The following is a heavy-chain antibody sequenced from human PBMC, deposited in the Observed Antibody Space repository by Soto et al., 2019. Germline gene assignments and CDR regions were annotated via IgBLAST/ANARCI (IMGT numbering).Heavy chain of an antibody. CDR3: ALSAGGIAVFAL. CDR2: ISDTGIT. Sequence: PSETLSLTCTVSGRSISSYYWIWIRQPPGKGLESIGYISDTGITNYNPSLKSRVTISVGASKNQFSLKLGSVTAADTAMYFCALSAGGIAVFALWGQGTLVTVSS. J-gene: IGHJ1*01. V-gene: IGHV4-59*01. CDR1: GRSISSYY. D-gene: IGHD6-19*01.